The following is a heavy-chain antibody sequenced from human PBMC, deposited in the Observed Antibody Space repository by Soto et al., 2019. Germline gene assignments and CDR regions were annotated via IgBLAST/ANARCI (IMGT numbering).Heavy chain of an antibody. Sequence: SVKVSCKASGGTFSSYAISWVRQAPGQGLEWMGGIIPIFGTANYAQKFQGRVTITADESTSTAYMELSSLRSEDTAVYYCASLVVPAAIGDYYYGMDVWGQGTTVTVSS. V-gene: IGHV1-69*13. CDR1: GGTFSSYA. CDR2: IIPIFGTA. CDR3: ASLVVPAAIGDYYYGMDV. D-gene: IGHD2-2*02. J-gene: IGHJ6*02.